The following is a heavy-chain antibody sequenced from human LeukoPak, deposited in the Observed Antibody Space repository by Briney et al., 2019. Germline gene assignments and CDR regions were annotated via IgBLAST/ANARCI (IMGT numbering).Heavy chain of an antibody. J-gene: IGHJ4*02. D-gene: IGHD2-2*01. CDR2: INTYTGDP. CDR1: GYTFTSYP. Sequence: ASVKVSCKASGYTFTSYPMNWVRQAPGQGLQWMGRINTYTGDPTYAHAFRGRFVFPLDTSVSTTYLQISSLKSEDTAVYYCATQGGRKCSTTSCYDYWGQGTLVSASS. CDR3: ATQGGRKCSTTSCYDY. V-gene: IGHV7-4-1*02.